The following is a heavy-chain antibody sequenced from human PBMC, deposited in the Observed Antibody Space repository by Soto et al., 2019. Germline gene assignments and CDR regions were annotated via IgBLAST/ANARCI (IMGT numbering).Heavy chain of an antibody. J-gene: IGHJ5*02. D-gene: IGHD2-21*02. CDR3: ARESGDWPLNWFDP. CDR2: ITSDGKSK. Sequence: VHLVESGGGLVQPGGSLRLSCAASGFNFSNHWMHWVRQRPGEGLEWVSRITSDGKSKAYAESVKGRFAISRDNAKNTLYLQMNGLTAEDTAVYYCARESGDWPLNWFDPWGQGTLVTVSS. V-gene: IGHV3-74*01. CDR1: GFNFSNHW.